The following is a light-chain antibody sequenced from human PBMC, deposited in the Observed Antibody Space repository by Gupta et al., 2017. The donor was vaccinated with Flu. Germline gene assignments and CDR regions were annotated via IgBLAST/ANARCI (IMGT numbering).Light chain of an antibody. CDR1: SSDVGGYNY. J-gene: IGLJ3*02. Sequence: QSALTQPASVSGSPGQSITISCTGTSSDVGGYNYVSWYQQHTGKAPKLMIYEVTDRPSGVSNRFSGSKSGNTASLTISGLQAEDEADYFCASYTTTSTWVFSGGTKLTVL. CDR2: EVT. V-gene: IGLV2-14*01. CDR3: ASYTTTSTWV.